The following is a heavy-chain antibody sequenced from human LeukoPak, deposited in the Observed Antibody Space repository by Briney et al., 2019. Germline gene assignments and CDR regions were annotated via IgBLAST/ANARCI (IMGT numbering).Heavy chain of an antibody. J-gene: IGHJ4*02. D-gene: IGHD6-13*01. V-gene: IGHV3-11*04. Sequence: GGSLRLSCAASGFTFSDYYMSWVRQAPGKGLEWVSYISPSGSPLYYADSLKGRFTISRDNAKNSLYLQVNSLRAEDTAVYYCARGHWQLEIWGQGNLVTVSS. CDR3: ARGHWQLEI. CDR1: GFTFSDYY. CDR2: ISPSGSPL.